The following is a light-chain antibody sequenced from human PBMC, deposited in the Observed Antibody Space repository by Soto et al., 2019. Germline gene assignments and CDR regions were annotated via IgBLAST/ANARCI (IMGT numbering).Light chain of an antibody. V-gene: IGKV3-15*01. CDR3: QQYNNWPWT. Sequence: EIVMTQSPATLSVSPGERATLSCRASQSISDTLAWYQQKPGQAPRLLIYGASKRATGFPARFSDSGSGTDFTLTISSLQSEDFAVYYCQQYNNWPWTFGQGTKVDIK. CDR1: QSISDT. J-gene: IGKJ1*01. CDR2: GAS.